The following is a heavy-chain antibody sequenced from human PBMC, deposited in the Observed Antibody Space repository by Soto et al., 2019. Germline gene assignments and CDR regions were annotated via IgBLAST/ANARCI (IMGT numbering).Heavy chain of an antibody. D-gene: IGHD2-21*01. CDR1: GYNFISHS. J-gene: IGHJ6*02. Sequence: ASVKVYCKSSGYNFISHSITWVRQAPGQGLEWMGRISAYNLNTNHAQKFQGRLTMTTDTSTSTAYMELRSLRSDDTAVYYCARGAFCGGAPGCRDMDVWGQGTTVTVSS. CDR3: ARGAFCGGAPGCRDMDV. CDR2: ISAYNLNT. V-gene: IGHV1-18*01.